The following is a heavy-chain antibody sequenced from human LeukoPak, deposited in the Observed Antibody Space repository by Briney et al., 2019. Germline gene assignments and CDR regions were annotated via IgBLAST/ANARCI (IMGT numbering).Heavy chain of an antibody. CDR2: IYHSGST. V-gene: IGHV4-30-2*01. Sequence: PSETLSLTCAVSGGSISRGGYSWSWSRQPPGKGLEWIGYIYHSGSTYYNPSIKSRVTISVDRYKNQFSLKLSSVTAADTAVYYCARGRTTVVTPPLAFDIWGQGTMVTVSS. J-gene: IGHJ3*02. CDR1: GGSISRGGYS. D-gene: IGHD4-17*01. CDR3: ARGRTTVVTPPLAFDI.